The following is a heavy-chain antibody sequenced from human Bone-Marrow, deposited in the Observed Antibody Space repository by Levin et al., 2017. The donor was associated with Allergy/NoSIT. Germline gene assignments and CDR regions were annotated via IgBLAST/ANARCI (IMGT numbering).Heavy chain of an antibody. CDR2: ISSSGVDT. Sequence: PGGSLRLSCAASGFTFSSYAMGWVRQAPGEGPEWVSSISSSGVDTYFADSVKGRFTISRDNSKSALYLQMSSLRADDTAVYYGAKDFGATAGYWFDPWGQGTVVIVSA. CDR3: AKDFGATAGYWFDP. V-gene: IGHV3-23*01. J-gene: IGHJ5*02. D-gene: IGHD6-13*01. CDR1: GFTFSSYA.